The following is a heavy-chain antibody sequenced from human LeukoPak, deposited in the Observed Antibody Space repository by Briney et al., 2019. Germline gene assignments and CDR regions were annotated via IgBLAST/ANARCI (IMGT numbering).Heavy chain of an antibody. D-gene: IGHD1-26*01. J-gene: IGHJ4*02. CDR3: ARDASGSSIGLIDF. CDR1: EFALRSYI. CDR2: ISTSSTYI. V-gene: IGHV3-21*01. Sequence: GGSLRLSCAPSEFALRSYIMHWGRQAPGKGLEWVSYISTSSTYIYYADSVKGRFTISRDNAKNSLYLHMDSLRAEDTAVYYCARDASGSSIGLIDFWGQGTLVTVSS.